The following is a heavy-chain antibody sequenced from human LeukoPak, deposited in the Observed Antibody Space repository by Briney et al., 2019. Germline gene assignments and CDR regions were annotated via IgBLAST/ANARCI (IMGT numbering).Heavy chain of an antibody. J-gene: IGHJ3*02. CDR1: GGSISSYY. CDR2: IYYSGST. Sequence: PSETLSLTCTVSGGSISSYYWSWIRQPPGKGLEWIGYIYYSGSTNYNPSLKSRVTISVDTSKNQFSLKLSSVTAADTAVYYCARASCSGGSCYLAEDPDAFDIWGQGTMVTVSS. CDR3: ARASCSGGSCYLAEDPDAFDI. V-gene: IGHV4-59*01. D-gene: IGHD2-15*01.